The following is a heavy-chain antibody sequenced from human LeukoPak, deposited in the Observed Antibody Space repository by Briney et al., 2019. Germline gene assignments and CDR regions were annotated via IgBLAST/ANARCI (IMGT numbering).Heavy chain of an antibody. V-gene: IGHV4-39*01. CDR1: GGSISSSSYY. D-gene: IGHD3-10*01. CDR3: ASFYGSGSYYPKPDY. J-gene: IGHJ4*02. CDR2: IYYSGST. Sequence: SETLSLTCTVSGGSISSSSYYLGWIRQPPGKGLEWIGSIYYSGSTYYNPSLKSRVTISVDTSKNQFSLKLSSVTAADTAVYYCASFYGSGSYYPKPDYWGQGTLVTVSS.